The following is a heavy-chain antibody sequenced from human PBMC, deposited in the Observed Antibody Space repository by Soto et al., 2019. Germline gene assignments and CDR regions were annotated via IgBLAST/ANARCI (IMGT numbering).Heavy chain of an antibody. Sequence: GGSLRLSCTASGFTFSSYAMHWVRQAPGKGLEWVAVISYDGSNKYYADSVKGRFTISRDNSKNTLYLQMNSLRAEDTAVYYCARQGLDYWGQGTLVTVSS. CDR2: ISYDGSNK. V-gene: IGHV3-30-3*01. J-gene: IGHJ4*02. CDR3: ARQGLDY. CDR1: GFTFSSYA.